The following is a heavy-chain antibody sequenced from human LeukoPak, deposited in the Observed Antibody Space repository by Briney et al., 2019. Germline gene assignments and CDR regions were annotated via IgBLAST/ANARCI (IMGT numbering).Heavy chain of an antibody. V-gene: IGHV3-23*01. CDR3: AKGDGSYGPGRDAVRSPFDY. J-gene: IGHJ4*02. CDR1: GFTFSSYG. D-gene: IGHD3-10*01. CDR2: ISGSGDST. Sequence: GGTLRLSCAASGFTFSSYGMSWVRQAPGKGLEWVSVISGSGDSTYYADSVKGRFTISRDNSKNTLYLQMNSLRAEDTAIYYCAKGDGSYGPGRDAVRSPFDYWGQGTLVTVSS.